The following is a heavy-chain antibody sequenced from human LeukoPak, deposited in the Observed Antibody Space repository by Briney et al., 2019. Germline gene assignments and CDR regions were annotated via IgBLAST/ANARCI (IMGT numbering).Heavy chain of an antibody. CDR2: KKQEGREK. CDR1: GFTFTCCW. V-gene: IGHV3-7*01. Sequence: PGGSLRHSCAASGFTFTCCWMSWVRQTPGKGLECVASKKQEGREKFYADSVKGRCTISRDNARNSLYLQVNSLRAEVTAVYYCARVPGKTRYFDSRGQGVLVTVSS. J-gene: IGHJ4*02. CDR3: ARVPGKTRYFDS.